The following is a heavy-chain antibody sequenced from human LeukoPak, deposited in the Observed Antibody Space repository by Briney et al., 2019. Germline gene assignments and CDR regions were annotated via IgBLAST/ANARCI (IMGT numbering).Heavy chain of an antibody. Sequence: SETLSLTCTVSVGSVSNYYWCWIRQPPGKGLEWIGHIHYSGSTKYNPSLSNRVTISLDTSKNRFSLRLTSVSAADTAVYYCARLGTGSDSSAYHPDYWGQGTLVTVSS. J-gene: IGHJ4*02. V-gene: IGHV4-59*02. D-gene: IGHD3-22*01. CDR3: ARLGTGSDSSAYHPDY. CDR1: VGSVSNYY. CDR2: IHYSGST.